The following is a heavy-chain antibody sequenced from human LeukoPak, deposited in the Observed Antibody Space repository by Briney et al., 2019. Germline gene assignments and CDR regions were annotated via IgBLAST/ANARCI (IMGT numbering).Heavy chain of an antibody. CDR1: GGSISSYY. D-gene: IGHD6-19*01. J-gene: IGHJ6*02. V-gene: IGHV4-59*01. Sequence: SETLSLTCTVSGGSISSYYWSWIRQPPGKGLEWIGYIYYSGSTNYNPSLKSRVTISVDTSKNQFSLKLSSVTAADTAVYYCASSPGGAGYYYGMDVWGQGTTVTVSS. CDR3: ASSPGGAGYYYGMDV. CDR2: IYYSGST.